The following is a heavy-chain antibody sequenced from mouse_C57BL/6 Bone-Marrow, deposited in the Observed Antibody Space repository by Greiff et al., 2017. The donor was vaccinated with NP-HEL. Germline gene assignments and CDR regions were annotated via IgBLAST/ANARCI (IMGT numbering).Heavy chain of an antibody. J-gene: IGHJ3*01. CDR1: GFNIKDDY. D-gene: IGHD2-4*01. Sequence: VHVKQSGAELVRPGASVKLSCTASGFNIKDDYMHWVKQRPEQGLEWIGWIDPENGDTEYASKFQGKATITADTSSNTAYLQLSSLTSEDTAVYYCTNYDYDVPFAYWGQGTLVTVSA. V-gene: IGHV14-4*01. CDR2: IDPENGDT. CDR3: TNYDYDVPFAY.